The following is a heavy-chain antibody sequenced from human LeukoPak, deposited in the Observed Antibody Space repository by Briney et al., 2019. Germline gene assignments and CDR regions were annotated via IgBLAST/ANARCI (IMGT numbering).Heavy chain of an antibody. CDR2: INHSGST. CDR1: GGSFSGYY. J-gene: IGHJ4*02. CDR3: ASAARFGDPGFDY. V-gene: IGHV4-34*01. Sequence: SETLSLTCAVYGGSFSGYYWSWIRQPPGKRLEWIGEINHSGSTNYNPSLKSRVTISVDTSKNQFSLKLSSVTAADTAVYYCASAARFGDPGFDYWGQGTLVTVSS. D-gene: IGHD3-16*01.